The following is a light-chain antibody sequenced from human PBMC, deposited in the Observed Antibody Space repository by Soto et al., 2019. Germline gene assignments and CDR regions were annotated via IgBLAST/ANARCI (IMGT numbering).Light chain of an antibody. CDR3: FSYTSSGTYV. J-gene: IGLJ1*01. CDR1: SSDVGGYDY. Sequence: QSALTQPPSVSGSPGQSITISCTGTSSDVGGYDYVSWYQLHPGKAPKLMVFEVSNRPSGVSYRFSGSKSGNTASLTISGLQAEDEADYYCFSYTSSGTYVFGTGTKVTVL. V-gene: IGLV2-14*01. CDR2: EVS.